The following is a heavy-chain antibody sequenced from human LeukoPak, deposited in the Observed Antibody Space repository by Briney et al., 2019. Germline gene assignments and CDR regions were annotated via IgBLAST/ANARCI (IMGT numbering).Heavy chain of an antibody. CDR3: ARDQQLVEWCWFDP. D-gene: IGHD6-13*01. V-gene: IGHV1-69*04. J-gene: IGHJ5*02. CDR1: GGTFSSYA. Sequence: ASVKVSCKASGGTFSSYAISWVRQAPGQGLEWMGRIIPILGIANYAQKFQGRVTITADKSTSTAYMELSSLRSEDTAVYYCARDQQLVEWCWFDPWGQGTLVTVSS. CDR2: IIPILGIA.